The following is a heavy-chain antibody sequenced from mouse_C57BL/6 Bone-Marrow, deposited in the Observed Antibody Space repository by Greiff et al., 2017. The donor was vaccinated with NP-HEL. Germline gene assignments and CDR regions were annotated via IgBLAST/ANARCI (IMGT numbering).Heavy chain of an antibody. Sequence: EVKLQESGPGLVKPSQSLSLTCSVTGYSITSGYYWNWIRQFPGNKLEWMGYISYDGSNNYNPSLKNRISITRDTSKNQFFLKLNSVTTEDTATYYCARGTTVVATDVDVWGTGTTVTVSS. V-gene: IGHV3-6*01. J-gene: IGHJ1*03. D-gene: IGHD1-1*01. CDR1: GYSITSGYY. CDR3: ARGTTVVATDVDV. CDR2: ISYDGSN.